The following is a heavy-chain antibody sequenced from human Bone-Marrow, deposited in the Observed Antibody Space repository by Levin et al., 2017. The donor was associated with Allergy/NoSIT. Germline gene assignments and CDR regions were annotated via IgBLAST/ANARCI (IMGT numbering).Heavy chain of an antibody. V-gene: IGHV4-4*02. D-gene: IGHD3-22*01. CDR1: GASISNNNW. CDR2: ISQYGST. CDR3: ARDGVWHGSGCYYAGAIEV. Sequence: SETLSLTCNVSGASISNNNWWTWVRQPPGKGLEWIGEISQYGSTNYNPSLKSRVTISRDTSKNQFFLTLTSVTAADTAIYYCARDGVWHGSGCYYAGAIEVWGQGTMVTVSS. J-gene: IGHJ3*01.